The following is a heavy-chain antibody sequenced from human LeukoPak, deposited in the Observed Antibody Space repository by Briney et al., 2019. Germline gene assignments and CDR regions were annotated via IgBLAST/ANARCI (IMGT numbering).Heavy chain of an antibody. CDR1: GGSVASTNW. D-gene: IGHD3-3*01. Sequence: SGAVSLTCGVSGGSVASTNWWTWVRQPPGKGLEWIGEFHLDGTTNYNPSLKSRLTMSVDLSENHISLTLTSVTAADTAVYYCAREGGFYRPLDYSGQGTLVTVFS. V-gene: IGHV4-4*02. CDR3: AREGGFYRPLDY. J-gene: IGHJ4*02. CDR2: FHLDGTT.